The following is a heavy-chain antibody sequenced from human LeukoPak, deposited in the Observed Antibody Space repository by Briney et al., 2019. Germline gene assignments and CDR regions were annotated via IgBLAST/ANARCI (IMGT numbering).Heavy chain of an antibody. CDR1: GGSISNHY. J-gene: IGHJ6*03. CDR3: ARDGPTGDWLLGYYYMDV. D-gene: IGHD2-21*02. CDR2: IYYSGST. Sequence: SETLSLTCTLSGGSISNHYWIWMREPPGKGLEGIGYIYYSGSTNYNPSLKSRVTISVDTSKNQFSLKLTSVTAADTAVYYCARDGPTGDWLLGYYYMDVWGKGTTVTVSS. V-gene: IGHV4-59*11.